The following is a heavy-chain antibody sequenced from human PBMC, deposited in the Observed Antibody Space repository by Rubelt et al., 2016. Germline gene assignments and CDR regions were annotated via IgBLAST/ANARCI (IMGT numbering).Heavy chain of an antibody. CDR3: ATRYNGYVPYYFDY. CDR2: INHSGHA. D-gene: IGHD5-12*01. J-gene: IGHJ4*02. CDR1: VDSFSGYY. V-gene: IGHV4-34*01. Sequence: QEQLQQWGAELLKPSETLSLTCAVYVDSFSGYYWTWIRQSPGRGLEWIGEINHSGHANYNPSLKSRVTVSVDTSKNQFSLKLTSVTAADTAVYYCATRYNGYVPYYFDYWGQGALVIVSS.